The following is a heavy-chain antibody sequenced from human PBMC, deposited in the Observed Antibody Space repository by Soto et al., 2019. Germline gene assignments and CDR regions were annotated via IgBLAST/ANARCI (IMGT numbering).Heavy chain of an antibody. Sequence: QVQLVQSGAEVKKPGSSVKVSCKASGGTFSSYAISWVRQAPGQGLEWMGGIIPIFGTANYAQKFQGRVTITADESTSTAYMELSSRGYEDAAVYYCGSGGGATVGSDGDYVYYGMDVWGQGTTVTVS. J-gene: IGHJ6*02. CDR1: GGTFSSYA. V-gene: IGHV1-69*01. CDR2: IIPIFGTA. D-gene: IGHD4-17*01. CDR3: GSGGGATVGSDGDYVYYGMDV.